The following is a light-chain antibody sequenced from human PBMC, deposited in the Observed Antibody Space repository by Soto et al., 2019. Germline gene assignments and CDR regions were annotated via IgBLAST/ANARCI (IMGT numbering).Light chain of an antibody. J-gene: IGKJ5*01. CDR2: DTS. CDR1: QSVSSD. V-gene: IGKV3-11*01. Sequence: EIVLTQSPATLSLSPGERATLSCRASQSVSSDLGWYQQNPGQAPRLLIYDTSIMATGIPARFSGSGSGTEFDLTVSSLELEDLAVYYCQQRSKCPITFGQGARLEIK. CDR3: QQRSKCPIT.